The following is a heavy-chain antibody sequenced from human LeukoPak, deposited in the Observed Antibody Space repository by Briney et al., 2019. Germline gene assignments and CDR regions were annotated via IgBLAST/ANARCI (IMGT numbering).Heavy chain of an antibody. V-gene: IGHV3-23*01. CDR1: GFTFSSYV. CDR3: AKSWQYSKTWVDY. CDR2: ISDSGYNT. Sequence: PGGSLRLSCAASGFTFSSYVMSWVRQAPGKGLEWVSFISDSGYNTYYADSVKGRFTISRDNSKNTLYVQMNSLRAEDTAVYYCAKSWQYSKTWVDYWGQGTLVTVSS. D-gene: IGHD6-6*01. J-gene: IGHJ4*02.